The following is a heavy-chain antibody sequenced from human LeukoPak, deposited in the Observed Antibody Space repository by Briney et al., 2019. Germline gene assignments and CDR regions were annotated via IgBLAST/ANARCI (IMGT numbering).Heavy chain of an antibody. J-gene: IGHJ4*02. Sequence: GASVKVSCKASGSTFTAYYMHWVRQAPGHGLGWMGIINPSAGSTTYAQKFQGRVAMTRDTSTSTVYMELSSLRSEDTAVYYCARDRRYNDYDYCFDSWGQGTLVTVSS. CDR1: GSTFTAYY. CDR2: INPSAGST. V-gene: IGHV1-46*01. D-gene: IGHD5-12*01. CDR3: ARDRRYNDYDYCFDS.